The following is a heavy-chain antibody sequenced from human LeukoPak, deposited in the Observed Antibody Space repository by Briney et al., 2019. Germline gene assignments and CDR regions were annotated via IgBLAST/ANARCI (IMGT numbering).Heavy chain of an antibody. CDR1: GFNFNIYA. CDR3: AKKEQQLGGRFDP. CDR2: ISGTGVGT. D-gene: IGHD1-1*01. J-gene: IGHJ5*02. V-gene: IGHV3-23*01. Sequence: PGDSLRLSCAASGFNFNIYAMSWVRQAPGKGPEWVSGISGTGVGTYYIDSVKGRFTISRDNSKNTLYLQMNSLRADDTAVYYCAKKEQQLGGRFDPWGQGTLVTVSS.